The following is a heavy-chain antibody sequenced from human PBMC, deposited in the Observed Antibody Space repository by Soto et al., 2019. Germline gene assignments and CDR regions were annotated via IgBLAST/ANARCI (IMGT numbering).Heavy chain of an antibody. CDR1: GFTFSSYW. J-gene: IGHJ5*02. V-gene: IGHV3-7*01. CDR3: ARGPPLLWFGEGWFDP. D-gene: IGHD3-10*01. Sequence: GGSLRLSCAASGFTFSSYWMSWVRQAPGKGLEWVANIKQDGSEKYYVDSVKGRFTISRDNAKNSLYLQMNSLRAEDTAVYYCARGPPLLWFGEGWFDPWGQGTLVTVSS. CDR2: IKQDGSEK.